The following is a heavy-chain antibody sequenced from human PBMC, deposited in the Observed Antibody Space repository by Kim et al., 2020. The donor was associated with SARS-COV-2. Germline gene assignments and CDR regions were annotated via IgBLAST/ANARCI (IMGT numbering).Heavy chain of an antibody. V-gene: IGHV1-69*13. D-gene: IGHD3-3*01. CDR3: ARANGGDFWRGYSAYYYGMDV. Sequence: SVKVSCKASGGTFSSYAISWVRQAPGQGLEWMGGIIPIFGTANYAQKFQGRVTITADESTSTAYMELSSLRSEDTAVYYCARANGGDFWRGYSAYYYGMDVWGQGTTVTVSS. J-gene: IGHJ6*02. CDR1: GGTFSSYA. CDR2: IIPIFGTA.